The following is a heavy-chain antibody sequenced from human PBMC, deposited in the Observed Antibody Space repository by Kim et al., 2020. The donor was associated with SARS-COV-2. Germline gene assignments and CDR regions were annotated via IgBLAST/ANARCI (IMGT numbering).Heavy chain of an antibody. V-gene: IGHV3-7*03. CDR2: IKQDGSEK. CDR3: ARDLTIFGVVEGY. Sequence: GGSLRLSCAASGFTFSSYWMSWVRQAPGKGLEWVANIKQDGSEKYYVDSVKGRFTISRDNAKNSLYLQMNSLRAEDTAVYYCARDLTIFGVVEGYWGQGTLVTVSS. J-gene: IGHJ4*02. D-gene: IGHD3-3*01. CDR1: GFTFSSYW.